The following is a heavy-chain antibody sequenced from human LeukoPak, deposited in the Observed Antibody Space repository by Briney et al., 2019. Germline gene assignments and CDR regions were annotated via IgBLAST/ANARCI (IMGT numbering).Heavy chain of an antibody. CDR2: IHYSGST. Sequence: SETLSLTCTVSGGSITSYYWSWIRQPPGKGLEWIGYIHYSGSTNYNPSLKSRVTISVDTSKNQFSLKLSSVTAADTAVYYCARGGVNYKIAGPWGQGALITVSS. V-gene: IGHV4-59*01. D-gene: IGHD3-10*01. CDR1: GGSITSYY. J-gene: IGHJ5*02. CDR3: ARGGVNYKIAGP.